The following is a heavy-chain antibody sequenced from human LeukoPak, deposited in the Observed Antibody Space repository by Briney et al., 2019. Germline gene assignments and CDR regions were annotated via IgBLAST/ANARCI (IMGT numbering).Heavy chain of an antibody. CDR1: GYTFTGYY. D-gene: IGHD3-10*01. CDR2: FNANSGGT. V-gene: IGHV1-2*02. J-gene: IGHJ4*02. CDR3: ARGGSGSGYLYYFDY. Sequence: ASVKVSCKASGYTFTGYYIHWVRQAPGQGLEWLGWFNANSGGTNYAQKFQGRVTMTRDTSITTAYMELSSLRSDDTAVYYCARGGSGSGYLYYFDYWGQGTLVTVSS.